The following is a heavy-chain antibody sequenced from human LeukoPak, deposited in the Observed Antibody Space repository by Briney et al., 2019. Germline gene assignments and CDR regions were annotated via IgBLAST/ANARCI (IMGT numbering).Heavy chain of an antibody. CDR2: INHSGST. CDR1: GGSFSGYY. V-gene: IGHV4-34*01. Sequence: SETLSLTCAVYGGSFSGYYWSWIRQPPGKGLEWIGEINHSGSTNYNPSLKSRVTISVDTSKNQFSLKLSSVTAADTAVYYCARAQRNYGSRAFDYWGQGTPVTVSS. D-gene: IGHD1-7*01. J-gene: IGHJ4*02. CDR3: ARAQRNYGSRAFDY.